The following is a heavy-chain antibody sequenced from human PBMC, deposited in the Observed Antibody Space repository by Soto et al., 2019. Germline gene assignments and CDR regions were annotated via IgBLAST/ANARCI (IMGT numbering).Heavy chain of an antibody. Sequence: EVQLLESGGGLVQPGGSLSLSCAASGFTFRSNAMNWVRQAPGKGLEWVSSLSGSGGSTYYADSVKGRFTISRDNSKNPVYLQMNSLRAEDTAVYYCAKVGYSYGDFDYWGQGTLVTVSS. D-gene: IGHD5-18*01. CDR1: GFTFRSNA. J-gene: IGHJ4*02. CDR2: LSGSGGST. V-gene: IGHV3-23*01. CDR3: AKVGYSYGDFDY.